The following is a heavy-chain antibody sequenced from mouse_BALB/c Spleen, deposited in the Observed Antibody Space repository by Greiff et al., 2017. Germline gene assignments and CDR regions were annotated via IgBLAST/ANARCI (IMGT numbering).Heavy chain of an antibody. CDR3: ARHYGSSYWYFDV. J-gene: IGHJ1*01. CDR2: IDPANGNT. Sequence: VQLQQSGAELVKPGASVKLSCTASGFNIKDTYMHWVKQRPEQGLEWIGRIDPANGNTKYDPKFQGKATITADTSSNTAYLQLSSLTSEDTAVYYCARHYGSSYWYFDVWGAGTTVTVSS. CDR1: GFNIKDTY. D-gene: IGHD1-1*01. V-gene: IGHV14-3*02.